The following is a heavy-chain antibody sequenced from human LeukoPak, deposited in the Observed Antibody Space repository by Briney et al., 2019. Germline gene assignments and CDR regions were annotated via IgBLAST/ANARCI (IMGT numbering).Heavy chain of an antibody. CDR2: IKKDGSEQ. CDR1: GFSFSDHW. D-gene: IGHD5-24*01. CDR3: ARDLGWLQSDY. V-gene: IGHV3-7*01. Sequence: PGGSLRLSCVASGFSFSDHWMNWFRQAPGKGLEWVATIKKDGSEQYYVDSMKGRLTISRDNAKNSVYLQIHNLGAEDTAVYYCARDLGWLQSDYWGQGTLVTVSS. J-gene: IGHJ4*02.